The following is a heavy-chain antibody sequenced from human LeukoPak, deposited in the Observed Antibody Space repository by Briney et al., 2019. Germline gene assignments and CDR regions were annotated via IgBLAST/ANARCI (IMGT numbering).Heavy chain of an antibody. Sequence: SETLSLTCSVSGDSVTSSYWNWIRQPPGKGLEWIGYVSSDGTTNYNPSLRSRLIMSVDTAKNDISLNLTSVTAADTAIYYCGRLDCLIEGCYNHWGRGTLVTVSS. CDR3: GRLDCLIEGCYNH. CDR1: GDSVTSSY. CDR2: VSSDGTT. V-gene: IGHV4-59*08. J-gene: IGHJ4*02. D-gene: IGHD2-15*01.